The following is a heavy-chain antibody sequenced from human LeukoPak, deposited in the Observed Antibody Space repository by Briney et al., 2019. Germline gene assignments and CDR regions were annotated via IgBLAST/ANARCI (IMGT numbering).Heavy chain of an antibody. CDR3: ARERADHYYYYMDV. J-gene: IGHJ6*03. CDR1: GGSISSGGYY. CDR2: IYHSGST. Sequence: SETLSLTCTVSGGSISSGGYYWGWIRQPPGKGLEWIGYIYHSGSTYYNPSLKSRVTISVDRSKNQFSLKLSSVTAADTAVYYCARERADHYYYYMDVWGKGTTVTVSS. V-gene: IGHV4-30-2*01.